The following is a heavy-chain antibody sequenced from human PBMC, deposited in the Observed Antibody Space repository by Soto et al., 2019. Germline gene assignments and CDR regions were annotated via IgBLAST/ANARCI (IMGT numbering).Heavy chain of an antibody. CDR1: AGSITLYY. CDR2: ISYTVDA. V-gene: IGHV4-59*01. J-gene: IGHJ4*02. Sequence: PSETLSLTCSVSAGSITLYYWGWVRHSPGEGLEWIAHISYTVDASYNPSLKSRVTISLDTSKNQIALRLMSVTAADTAMYYCVGSLMSRAMESFDYWGQGTLVTVSS. CDR3: VGSLMSRAMESFDY. D-gene: IGHD5-18*01.